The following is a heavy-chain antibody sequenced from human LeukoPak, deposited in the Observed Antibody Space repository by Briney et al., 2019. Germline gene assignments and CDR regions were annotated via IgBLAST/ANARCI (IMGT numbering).Heavy chain of an antibody. CDR1: GGSISSYY. J-gene: IGHJ6*03. Sequence: SETLSLTCTVSGGSISSYYWSWIRQPPGKGLEWIGYIYYSGSTNYNPSLKSRVTISVDTSKNQFSLKLSSVAAADTAVYYCARYTPGMAAAEAYYMDVWGKGTTVTVSS. D-gene: IGHD6-13*01. CDR2: IYYSGST. CDR3: ARYTPGMAAAEAYYMDV. V-gene: IGHV4-59*08.